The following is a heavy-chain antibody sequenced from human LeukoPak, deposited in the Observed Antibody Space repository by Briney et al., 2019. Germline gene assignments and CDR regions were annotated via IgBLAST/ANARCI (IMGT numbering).Heavy chain of an antibody. CDR2: ISYDGSNK. V-gene: IGHV3-30*04. CDR3: ARSNYYGSGSYYNSDY. J-gene: IGHJ4*02. Sequence: GRSLRLSCAASGCTFSSYAMHWFRQAPAKGLEGVAVISYDGSNKYYADSVKDRFTIYRDNSKNTLYLQLNTLRVEDTAVYYCARSNYYGSGSYYNSDYWGQGILVTVSS. CDR1: GCTFSSYA. D-gene: IGHD3-10*01.